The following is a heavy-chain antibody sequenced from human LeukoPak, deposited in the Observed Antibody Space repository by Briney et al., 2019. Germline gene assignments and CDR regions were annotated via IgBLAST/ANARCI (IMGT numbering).Heavy chain of an antibody. CDR3: ARGKYSSFDN. CDR2: TYYRSKWSF. J-gene: IGHJ4*02. Sequence: SETLSLTCDISGDSLFTNGVAWNWIRQSPSRGLEWLGRTYYRSKWSFEYGVSVKSRISINADTSKNQFSLQLSSVTPEDTAVYYCARGKYSSFDNWGQGTMVSV. CDR1: GDSLFTNGVA. V-gene: IGHV6-1*01. D-gene: IGHD6-13*01.